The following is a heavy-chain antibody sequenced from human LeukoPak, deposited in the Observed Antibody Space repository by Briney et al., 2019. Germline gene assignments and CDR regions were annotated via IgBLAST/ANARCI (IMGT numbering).Heavy chain of an antibody. CDR1: GDSITGYY. Sequence: PSETLSLTCSVSGDSITGYYWGWIRQPPGKGPEWIGNIYYTGNTYYNSSLKSRVTISLDTSKNQFSLTVISMTAADTAAYYCTKSVGYGLIRICGRGTMVTVSS. V-gene: IGHV4-39*07. CDR2: IYYTGNT. J-gene: IGHJ3*02. D-gene: IGHD3-10*01. CDR3: TKSVGYGLIRI.